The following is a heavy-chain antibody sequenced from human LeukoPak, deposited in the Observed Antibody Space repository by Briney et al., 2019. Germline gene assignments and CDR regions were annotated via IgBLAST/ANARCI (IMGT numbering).Heavy chain of an antibody. CDR3: ARGGGYCSSTSCPGQGYYYYGMDV. CDR2: IYYSGST. D-gene: IGHD2-2*03. J-gene: IGHJ6*02. V-gene: IGHV4-59*01. Sequence: KPSETLSLTCTVSGGSISSYYWSWIRQPPGKGLERIGYIYYSGSTNYNPSLKSRVTISVDTSKNQFSLKLSSVTAADTAVYYCARGGGYCSSTSCPGQGYYYYGMDVWGQGTTVTVSS. CDR1: GGSISSYY.